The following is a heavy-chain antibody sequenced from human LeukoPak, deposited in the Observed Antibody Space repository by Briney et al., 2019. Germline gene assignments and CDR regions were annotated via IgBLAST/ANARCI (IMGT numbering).Heavy chain of an antibody. CDR3: AKEGRSPQTY. CDR1: GFMFSSNW. CDR2: IKEDGTET. D-gene: IGHD1-14*01. J-gene: IGHJ4*02. V-gene: IGHV3-7*03. Sequence: GGSLRLSCAASGFMFSSNWMSWVRLAPGKGLEWVANIKEDGTETYYVDSVEGRFTISRDNAKNSLYLQMNSLRVEDTAVYYCAKEGRSPQTYWGQGTLVTVSS.